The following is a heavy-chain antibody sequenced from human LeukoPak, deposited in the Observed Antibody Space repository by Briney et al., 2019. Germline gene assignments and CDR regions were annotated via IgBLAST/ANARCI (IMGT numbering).Heavy chain of an antibody. V-gene: IGHV3-7*01. D-gene: IGHD3-3*02. CDR3: ARGIRSAD. Sequence: GGSLRLSCVASGFIFTSSWMSWARQAPGKGLEWVANIKQDGSEKYYVDSVKGRFTISRDNAKNSLYLQMNSLRAEDTAVYYCARGIRSADWGQGTLVTVSS. CDR2: IKQDGSEK. J-gene: IGHJ4*02. CDR1: GFIFTSSW.